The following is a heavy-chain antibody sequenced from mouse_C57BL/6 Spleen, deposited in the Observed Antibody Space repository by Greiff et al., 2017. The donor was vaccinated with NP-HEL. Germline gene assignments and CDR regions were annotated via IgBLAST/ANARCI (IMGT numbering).Heavy chain of an antibody. J-gene: IGHJ1*03. V-gene: IGHV1-52*01. CDR3: ARMYHYFGCSYGYFEV. CDR2: IDPSDSET. CDR1: GYTFTSYW. D-gene: IGHD1-1*01. Sequence: QVQLQQPGAELVRPGSSVKLSCKASGYTFTSYWMHWVKQRPIQGLEWIGNIDPSDSETHYNQKFKDKATLTVDKSSSPAYMQLRSLTSEDCAVYYGARMYHYFGCSYGYFEVWGKGTTVTVSS.